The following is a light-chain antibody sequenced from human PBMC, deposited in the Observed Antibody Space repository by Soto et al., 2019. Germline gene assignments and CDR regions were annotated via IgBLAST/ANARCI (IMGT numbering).Light chain of an antibody. CDR2: GAS. CDR3: QQYGT. V-gene: IGKV3-15*01. J-gene: IGKJ1*01. Sequence: EIVMTQSPATLSVSPGERATLSCRASQSVSSNLAWYQQKPGQAPRLLIYGASTRATGIXDXXSGSGSGTEFTLTISSLQSEDFAVYYCQQYGTFGQGTKVEIK. CDR1: QSVSSN.